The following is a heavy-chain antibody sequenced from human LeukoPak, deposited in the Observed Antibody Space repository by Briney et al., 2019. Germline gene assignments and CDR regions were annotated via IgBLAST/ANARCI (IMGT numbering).Heavy chain of an antibody. J-gene: IGHJ4*02. CDR2: IYYSGST. CDR3: ARGKGLTAAGSV. Sequence: SETLSLTCTVSGGSISSYYWSWIRQPPGKGLEWIGYIYYSGSTNYNPSLKSRVTISVDTSKNQSSLKLSSVTAADTAVYYCARGKGLTAAGSVWGQGTLVTVSS. D-gene: IGHD6-13*01. V-gene: IGHV4-59*08. CDR1: GGSISSYY.